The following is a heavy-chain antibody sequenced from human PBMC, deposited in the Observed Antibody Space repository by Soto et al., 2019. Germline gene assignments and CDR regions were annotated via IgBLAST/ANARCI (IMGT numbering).Heavy chain of an antibody. Sequence: SETLSLTCTVSGGSISSGGYYWSWIRQHPGGGLEWIGYIYHSGTFLYNPSLKTPLTVSLDMSRKQFSLNLSSMTAADTAVYYCARGTRALITSFFAYWGQGIPVTVSS. D-gene: IGHD1-20*01. CDR3: ARGTRALITSFFAY. J-gene: IGHJ4*02. CDR1: GGSISSGGYY. V-gene: IGHV4-31*01. CDR2: IYHSGTF.